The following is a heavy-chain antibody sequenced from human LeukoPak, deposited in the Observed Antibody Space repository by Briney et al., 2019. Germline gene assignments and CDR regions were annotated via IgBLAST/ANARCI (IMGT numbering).Heavy chain of an antibody. Sequence: SETLSLTCTVSGGAISTSSYYWGWIRQPPGKGLVWIGSIYYSGSTYYNPSLKSRVTISLDTSKNQFSLRLSSVTAADTAVYYCARGTVSMYYMDVWGKGTTVTISS. D-gene: IGHD5/OR15-5a*01. J-gene: IGHJ6*03. V-gene: IGHV4-39*07. CDR1: GGAISTSSYY. CDR3: ARGTVSMYYMDV. CDR2: IYYSGST.